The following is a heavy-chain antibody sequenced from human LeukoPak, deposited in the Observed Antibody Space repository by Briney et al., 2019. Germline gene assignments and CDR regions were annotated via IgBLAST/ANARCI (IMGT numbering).Heavy chain of an antibody. D-gene: IGHD5-24*01. V-gene: IGHV1-2*06. CDR2: INPNSGGT. CDR3: ARDHLASTRGYYYYYYGMDV. J-gene: IGHJ6*02. Sequence: ASVKVSCKASGYTFTGYYMHWVRQAPGQGLEWMGRINPNSGGTNYAQKFQGRVTMTRDTSISTAYVELSRLRSDDTAVYYCARDHLASTRGYYYYYYGMDVWGQGTTVTVSS. CDR1: GYTFTGYY.